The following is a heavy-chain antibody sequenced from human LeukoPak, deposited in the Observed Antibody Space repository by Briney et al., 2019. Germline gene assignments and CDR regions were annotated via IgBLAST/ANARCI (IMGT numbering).Heavy chain of an antibody. V-gene: IGHV4-34*01. D-gene: IGHD5-12*01. Sequence: PSETLSLTCAVYGGSFSGYYWSWIRQPPGKGLEWIGEINHSGSTHYNPSLKSRVTISVDTPKNQFSLKLSSVTAADTAVYYCARGRYSGYVDYWGQGTLVIVSS. J-gene: IGHJ4*02. CDR2: INHSGST. CDR1: GGSFSGYY. CDR3: ARGRYSGYVDY.